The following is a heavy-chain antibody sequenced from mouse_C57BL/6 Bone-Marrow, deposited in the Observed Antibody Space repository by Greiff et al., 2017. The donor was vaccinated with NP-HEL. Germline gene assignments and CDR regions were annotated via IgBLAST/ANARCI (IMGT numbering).Heavy chain of an antibody. V-gene: IGHV1-75*01. J-gene: IGHJ2*01. Sequence: QVQLKQSGPELVKPGASVKISCKAFGYTFTDHYINRVKQRPGQGLEWIGWIFPGSGSTYHNEKFKGKATLTLDKSSSTAYMLLSGLTSEDSSVYCCARRGYDGSRGDFDYWGQGTTLTVSS. D-gene: IGHD1-1*01. CDR3: ARRGYDGSRGDFDY. CDR1: GYTFTDHY. CDR2: IFPGSGST.